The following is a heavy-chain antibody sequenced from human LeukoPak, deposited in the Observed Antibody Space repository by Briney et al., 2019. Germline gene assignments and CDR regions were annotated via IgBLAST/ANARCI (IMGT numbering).Heavy chain of an antibody. CDR1: GFTFSSYG. J-gene: IGHJ4*02. CDR3: ARDLYYDSSGYTFDY. V-gene: IGHV3-21*01. CDR2: ISSSSTYI. Sequence: PGGSLRLSCAASGFTFSSYGMNWVRQAPGKGLEWVSSISSSSTYIYYADSVQGRFTISRDNAKNSLYLQMSSLRVEDTAVYYCARDLYYDSSGYTFDYWGQGTLVTVSS. D-gene: IGHD3-22*01.